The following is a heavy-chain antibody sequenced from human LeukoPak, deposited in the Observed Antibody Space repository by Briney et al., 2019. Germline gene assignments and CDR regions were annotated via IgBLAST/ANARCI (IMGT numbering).Heavy chain of an antibody. J-gene: IGHJ4*02. CDR3: ASSGYYATFDY. V-gene: IGHV3-53*01. Sequence: GGSLRLSCAASGFTVSSNYMSWVRQAPGKGLEWVSVIYSGGSTYYADSVKGRFTISRDNSKNTLYLQMNSLRAEDTAVYYCASSGYYATFDYWGQGTLVTVSS. D-gene: IGHD3-22*01. CDR1: GFTVSSNY. CDR2: IYSGGST.